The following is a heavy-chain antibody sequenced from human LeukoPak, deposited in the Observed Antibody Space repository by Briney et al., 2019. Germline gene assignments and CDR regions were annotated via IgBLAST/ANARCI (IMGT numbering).Heavy chain of an antibody. Sequence: GGSLRLSCAASGFTFSTYAMSWVRQIPGKGLEWVSAISGSDDGTYYADSVKGRFTISRDNSKNTLYLQMNSLRAEDTAVYYCAKDYAFRVAAAGFDYWGQGTLVTVSS. CDR3: AKDYAFRVAAAGFDY. J-gene: IGHJ4*02. D-gene: IGHD6-13*01. CDR2: ISGSDDGT. CDR1: GFTFSTYA. V-gene: IGHV3-23*01.